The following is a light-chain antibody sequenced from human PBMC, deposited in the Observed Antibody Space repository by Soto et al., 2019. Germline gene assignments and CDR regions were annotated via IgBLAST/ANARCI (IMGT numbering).Light chain of an antibody. CDR2: DVS. CDR1: SSDVGGYNY. Sequence: QSALTQPASGSGAPGQSINISCTGTSSDVGGYNYVSWYKHHPGKAPKLIIYDVSNRPSGVSNPFSGSKSGNTASLTISGLQPEDEADYYCSSYTTSNTRQIVSGTGTKGHRP. V-gene: IGLV2-14*03. J-gene: IGLJ1*01. CDR3: SSYTTSNTRQIV.